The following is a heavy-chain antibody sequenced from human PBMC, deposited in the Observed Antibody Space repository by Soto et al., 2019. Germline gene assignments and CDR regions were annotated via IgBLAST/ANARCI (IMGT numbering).Heavy chain of an antibody. Sequence: GGSLRLSCAASGFPFSSYSMNWVRQAPGKGLEWVSSISSSSSYIYYADSVKGRFTISRDNAKNSLYLQMNSLRAEDTAVYYCARDLDYDYIWGSYRPTPDYWGQGTLVTVSS. CDR3: ARDLDYDYIWGSYRPTPDY. J-gene: IGHJ4*02. V-gene: IGHV3-21*01. CDR1: GFPFSSYS. CDR2: ISSSSSYI. D-gene: IGHD3-16*02.